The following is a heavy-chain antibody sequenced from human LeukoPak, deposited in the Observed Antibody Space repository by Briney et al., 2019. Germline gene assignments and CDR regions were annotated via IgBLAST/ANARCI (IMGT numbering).Heavy chain of an antibody. J-gene: IGHJ4*02. Sequence: GASVKVSCKASGYTFTGYYMHWVRQAPGQGLEWMGWINPNSGGTNYAQKLQGRVTMTTDTSTSTAYVELRSLRSDDTAVYYCAREPMTTVTYFDYWGQGTLVTVSS. CDR1: GYTFTGYY. V-gene: IGHV1-2*02. D-gene: IGHD4-17*01. CDR2: INPNSGGT. CDR3: AREPMTTVTYFDY.